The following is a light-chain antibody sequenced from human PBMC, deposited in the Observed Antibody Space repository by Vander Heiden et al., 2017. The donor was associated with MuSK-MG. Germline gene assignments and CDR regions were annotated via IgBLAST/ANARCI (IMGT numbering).Light chain of an antibody. V-gene: IGKV3-20*01. CDR1: QSMSSGY. CDR3: QQYYSSPYT. Sequence: EIVLTQSPGTLSLSPGERATLSCRASQSMSSGYLAWYQQKPGQAPRLLIYGASSRATGIPDRLSGSGSGTDFTLTIRRLEPEDFAVYYCQQYYSSPYTFGQGTKLEIK. CDR2: GAS. J-gene: IGKJ2*01.